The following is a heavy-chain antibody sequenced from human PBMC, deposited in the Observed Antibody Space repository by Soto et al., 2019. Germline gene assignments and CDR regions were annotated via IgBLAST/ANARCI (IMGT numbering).Heavy chain of an antibody. CDR2: ISYDGSNR. V-gene: IGHV3-30*18. Sequence: QVQLVESGGGVVQPGRSLSLSCAASGFTFSSYGMHWVRQAPGKGLEWVAHISYDGSNRHYTDSVKGRFTISRDSSNNTLYLQMDSLSGEDADVYYCAKDTYYHDTSGYYIFDSWGQGTLVTVSS. CDR3: AKDTYYHDTSGYYIFDS. J-gene: IGHJ4*02. D-gene: IGHD3-22*01. CDR1: GFTFSSYG.